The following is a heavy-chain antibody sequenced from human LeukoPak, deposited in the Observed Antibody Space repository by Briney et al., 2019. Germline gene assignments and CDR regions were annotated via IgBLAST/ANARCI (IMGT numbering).Heavy chain of an antibody. CDR2: IWYDGTNK. CDR3: ARDIGDLYDY. J-gene: IGHJ4*02. CDR1: GFTFSSYG. Sequence: GGSLRLSRAASGFTFSSYGMHWVRQAPGKGLEWVAVIWYDGTNKYYVDSLKGRFTISRDNSKNTLYLQMNSLRAEDTAVYYCARDIGDLYDYWGQGTLVTVSS. V-gene: IGHV3-33*01. D-gene: IGHD2-21*02.